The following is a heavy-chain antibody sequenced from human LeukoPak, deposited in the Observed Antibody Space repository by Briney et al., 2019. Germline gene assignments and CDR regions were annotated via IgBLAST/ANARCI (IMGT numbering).Heavy chain of an antibody. CDR1: GYTFTDYY. CDR3: AREFRTTTWSFDAFDL. J-gene: IGHJ3*01. D-gene: IGHD1/OR15-1a*01. CDR2: INPTSGGT. Sequence: GAPVKHSCKASGYTFTDYYMHWVRQAPGQGRKWLAWINPTSGGTSYAQEFWDSVILTRDTSNNTSYMEMSRLSSDDTAVYYCAREFRTTTWSFDAFDLWGQATMV. V-gene: IGHV1-2*02.